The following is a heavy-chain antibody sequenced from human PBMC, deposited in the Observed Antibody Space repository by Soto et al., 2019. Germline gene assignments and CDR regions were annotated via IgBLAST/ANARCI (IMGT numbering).Heavy chain of an antibody. J-gene: IGHJ5*02. CDR2: ISSSSSYI. D-gene: IGHD6-13*01. CDR3: AKDRGSSSWYGGGLDP. Sequence: GGSLRLSCAASGFTFSSYSMNWVRQAPGKGLEWVSSISSSSSYIYYADSVKGRFTISRDNAKNSLYLQMNSLRAEDTAVYYCAKDRGSSSWYGGGLDPWGQGTLVTVSS. V-gene: IGHV3-21*01. CDR1: GFTFSSYS.